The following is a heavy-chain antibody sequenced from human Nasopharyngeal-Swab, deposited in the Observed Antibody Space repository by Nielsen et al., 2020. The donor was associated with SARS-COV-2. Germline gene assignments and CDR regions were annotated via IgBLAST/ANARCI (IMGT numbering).Heavy chain of an antibody. V-gene: IGHV3-74*01. Sequence: LKISCAASGFTFSSYWMHWVRQAPGKGLVWVSRINSDGSSTSYADSVKGRFTISRDNAKNTLYLQMNSLRAEDTAVYYCARAEVVVVPAAIWGYYYYYYMDVWGKGTTVTVSS. J-gene: IGHJ6*03. D-gene: IGHD2-2*02. CDR3: ARAEVVVVPAAIWGYYYYYYMDV. CDR2: INSDGSST. CDR1: GFTFSSYW.